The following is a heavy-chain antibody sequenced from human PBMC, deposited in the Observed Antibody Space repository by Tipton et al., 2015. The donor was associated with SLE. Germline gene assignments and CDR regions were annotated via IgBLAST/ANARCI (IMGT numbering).Heavy chain of an antibody. J-gene: IGHJ6*02. V-gene: IGHV4-34*01. Sequence: TLSLTCAVYGGSFSGYFWSWIRQPPGKGLEWMGELNQLGSTKYNPSLKSRVTISVDTSKNQFSLKLTSVTAADTAVYFCARADYYLHYFAMDVWGQGTTVTVSS. CDR2: LNQLGST. D-gene: IGHD3/OR15-3a*01. CDR3: ARADYYLHYFAMDV. CDR1: GGSFSGYF.